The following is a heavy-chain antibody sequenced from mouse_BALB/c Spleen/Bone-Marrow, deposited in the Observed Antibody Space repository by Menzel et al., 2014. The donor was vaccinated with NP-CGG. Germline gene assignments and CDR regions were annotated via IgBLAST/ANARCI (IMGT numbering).Heavy chain of an antibody. Sequence: VQLQQSGAELVRPGSSVKISCKASGYVFSSYWMNWVKQRPGQGLEWIGQIYPGDGDTNYNGRFKGKATLTADKSSSTAYMQLSSLTSEDSAVYFCARQYGNYFDCWGQGTTLTVSS. J-gene: IGHJ2*01. CDR2: IYPGDGDT. D-gene: IGHD2-10*02. V-gene: IGHV1-80*01. CDR1: GYVFSSYW. CDR3: ARQYGNYFDC.